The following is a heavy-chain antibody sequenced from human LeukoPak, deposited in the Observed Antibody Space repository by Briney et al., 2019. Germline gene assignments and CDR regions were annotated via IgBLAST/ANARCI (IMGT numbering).Heavy chain of an antibody. CDR3: AKFFDD. V-gene: IGHV3-21*01. CDR1: GFTFSDYT. Sequence: GSSLRLSCAASGFTFSDYTMNWVRQAPGKGLEWVSSISNSSSYIYYADSVRGRFTISRDNAKNSLYLQMNSLTAEDTAVYYCAKFFDDWGQRTLVTVSS. J-gene: IGHJ4*02. CDR2: ISNSSSYI.